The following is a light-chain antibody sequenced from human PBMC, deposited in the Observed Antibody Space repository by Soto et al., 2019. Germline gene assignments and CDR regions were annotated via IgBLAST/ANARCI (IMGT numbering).Light chain of an antibody. J-gene: IGLJ2*01. CDR1: SGSIDSNY. Sequence: QSVSESPGKTATISCTRSSGSIDSNYVQWFQQRPGSAPTTVIYEDNQRPSGVPDRFSGSIDSSSNSASLTISGLKTEDEADYYCQSYDSRNVVFGGGTKLTVL. CDR3: QSYDSRNVV. V-gene: IGLV6-57*03. CDR2: EDN.